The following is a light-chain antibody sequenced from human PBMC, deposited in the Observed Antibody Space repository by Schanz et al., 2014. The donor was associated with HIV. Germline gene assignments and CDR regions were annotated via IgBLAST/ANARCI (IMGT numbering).Light chain of an antibody. V-gene: IGKV3-20*01. CDR2: GAS. CDR1: QSVSSSY. CDR3: LQDYNSPYT. J-gene: IGKJ2*01. Sequence: EIVLTQSPDTLSLSPGERATLSCRASQSVSSSYLAWYQQKPGQAPRLLIYGASSRATGIPDRFSGSGSGTDFTLTISRLEPEDFATYYCLQDYNSPYTFGQGTKLEIK.